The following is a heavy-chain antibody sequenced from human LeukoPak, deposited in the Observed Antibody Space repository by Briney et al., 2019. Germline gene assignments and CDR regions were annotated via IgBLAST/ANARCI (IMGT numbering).Heavy chain of an antibody. J-gene: IGHJ1*01. CDR2: IYYSGTT. D-gene: IGHD1-26*01. CDR1: GGSISRTSYY. V-gene: IGHV4-39*01. CDR3: ARQGGSLNFQY. Sequence: SETLSLTCTVSGGSISRTSYYWGWIRQPPGKGLEWIGSIYYSGTTNYKPSLKSRVTISVDTSKNQFPLKLNSVTAADTAVYYCARQGGSLNFQYWGQGTLVTVSS.